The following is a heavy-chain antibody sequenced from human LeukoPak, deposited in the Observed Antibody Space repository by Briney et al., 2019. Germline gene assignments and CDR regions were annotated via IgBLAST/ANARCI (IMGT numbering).Heavy chain of an antibody. CDR2: INPHSGGT. D-gene: IGHD3-10*01. Sequence: ASVKASCKASGYTFTGYYIHWVRQAPGQGLEWMGWINPHSGGTNYAQKFQGGVTMTRDTSITTAYMELSSLRSEDTAVYYCARVTSGTRDAFDIWGQGTMVTVSS. CDR1: GYTFTGYY. CDR3: ARVTSGTRDAFDI. J-gene: IGHJ3*02. V-gene: IGHV1-2*02.